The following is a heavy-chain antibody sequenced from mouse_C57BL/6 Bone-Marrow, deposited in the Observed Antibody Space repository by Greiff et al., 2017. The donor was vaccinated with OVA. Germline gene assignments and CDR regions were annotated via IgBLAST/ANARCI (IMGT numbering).Heavy chain of an antibody. J-gene: IGHJ1*03. CDR2: IDPSDSYT. CDR1: GYTFTSYW. Sequence: VQLQQPGAELVKPGASVKLSCKASGYTFTSYWLQWVKQRTGQGLEWIGEIDPSDSYTNYNQKFKGKATLTIDTSSSTAYMQLSSLTAEDSAVYYCARPVYGSNYWDVDVWGTGTTVTVSS. V-gene: IGHV1-50*01. CDR3: ARPVYGSNYWDVDV. D-gene: IGHD1-1*01.